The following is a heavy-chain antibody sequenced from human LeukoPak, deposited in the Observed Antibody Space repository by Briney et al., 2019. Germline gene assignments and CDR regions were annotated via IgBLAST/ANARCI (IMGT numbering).Heavy chain of an antibody. CDR3: ARIWLRAFDI. CDR1: GYSFTNYW. J-gene: IGHJ3*02. D-gene: IGHD3-16*01. CDR2: IYPDDSDT. V-gene: IGHV5-51*01. Sequence: GESLKISCKGSGYSFTNYWIAWVRQMPGKGLEWRGIIYPDDSDTRYSPSFQGQVTISADKSISTAYLQWSSLKASETAMYYCARIWLRAFDIWGQGTMVTVSS.